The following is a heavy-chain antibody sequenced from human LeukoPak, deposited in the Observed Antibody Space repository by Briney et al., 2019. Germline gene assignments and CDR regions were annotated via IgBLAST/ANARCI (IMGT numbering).Heavy chain of an antibody. Sequence: SETLSLTCTVSGGSISSSSYYWGWIRLPAGKGMEWIGSIYYSGSTYYNPSLKSRVTISVDTSKNQFSLKLSSVTAAATAVYYCARPVRGYYPYDAFDIWGQGTMVTVSS. J-gene: IGHJ3*02. V-gene: IGHV4-39*01. CDR2: IYYSGST. D-gene: IGHD3-22*01. CDR1: GGSISSSSYY. CDR3: ARPVRGYYPYDAFDI.